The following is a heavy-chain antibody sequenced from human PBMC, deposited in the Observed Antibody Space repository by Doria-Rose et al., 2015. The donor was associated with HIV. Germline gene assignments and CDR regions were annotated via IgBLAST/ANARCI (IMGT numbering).Heavy chain of an antibody. CDR3: ARAVRNGGNELEDY. Sequence: AEVTKPWASVRVACKASGLTLTSYYVHWVRQAPGQGLEWMGIINPSDSTTSYAQKLQGRVTLTRDTSTSTVYMELSSLRSEDSAVYYCARAVRNGGNELEDYGGR. CDR2: INPSDSTT. J-gene: IGHJ2*01. D-gene: IGHD1-1*01. CDR1: GLTLTSYY. V-gene: IGHV1-46*01.